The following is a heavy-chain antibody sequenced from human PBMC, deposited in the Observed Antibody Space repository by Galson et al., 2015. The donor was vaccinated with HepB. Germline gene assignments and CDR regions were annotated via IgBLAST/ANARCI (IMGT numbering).Heavy chain of an antibody. CDR1: GFTFSSYS. Sequence: SLRLSCAASGFTFSSYSMNWVRQAPGKGLEWVSYISSSSSTIYYADSVKGRFTISRDNAKNPLYLQMNSLRDEDTAVYYCARFERYYDSSGYLRFSYFDYWGQGTLVTVSS. J-gene: IGHJ4*02. V-gene: IGHV3-48*02. CDR3: ARFERYYDSSGYLRFSYFDY. CDR2: ISSSSSTI. D-gene: IGHD3-22*01.